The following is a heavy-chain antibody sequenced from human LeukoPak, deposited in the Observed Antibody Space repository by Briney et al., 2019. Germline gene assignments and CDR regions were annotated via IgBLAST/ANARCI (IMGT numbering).Heavy chain of an antibody. CDR2: MSYGGSS. J-gene: IGHJ3*02. D-gene: IGHD6-19*01. CDR1: GGSISSSDYY. Sequence: SETLSLTCTVSGGSISSSDYYWGWIRRPPGKGLEWIGTMSYGGSSYYSPSLESRVTISVDTSKNQFSLRLSSVTAADTALYYCARQFGYTSASDAFDIWGQGTMVTVSS. CDR3: ARQFGYTSASDAFDI. V-gene: IGHV4-39*01.